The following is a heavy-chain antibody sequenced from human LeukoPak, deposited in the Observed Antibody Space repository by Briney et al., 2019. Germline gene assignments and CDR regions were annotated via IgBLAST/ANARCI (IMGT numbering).Heavy chain of an antibody. CDR1: GGSISSGSYY. J-gene: IGHJ2*01. Sequence: SETLSLTCTVSGGSISSGSYYWSWIRQPAGKGLEWIGRIYTTGSTNYNPSLKSRVTISVDTSKNQFSLKLSSVTAADTAVYYCARDPYCTNGVCYTKWYFDLWGRGTLVTVSS. CDR3: ARDPYCTNGVCYTKWYFDL. V-gene: IGHV4-61*02. D-gene: IGHD2-8*01. CDR2: IYTTGST.